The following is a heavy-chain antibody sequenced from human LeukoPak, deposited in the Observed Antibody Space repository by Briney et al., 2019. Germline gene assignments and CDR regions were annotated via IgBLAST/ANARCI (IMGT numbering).Heavy chain of an antibody. J-gene: IGHJ6*03. CDR3: AGTTLYCSSTSCYYCYYYMDV. V-gene: IGHV3-53*01. Sequence: GGSLRLSCAASGFTVSSNYMSWVRQAPGKGLEWVSVIYSGGSTYYADSVKGRFTISRDNSKNTLYLQMNSLRAEDTAVYYCAGTTLYCSSTSCYYCYYYMDVWGKGTTVTVSS. CDR1: GFTVSSNY. CDR2: IYSGGST. D-gene: IGHD2-2*01.